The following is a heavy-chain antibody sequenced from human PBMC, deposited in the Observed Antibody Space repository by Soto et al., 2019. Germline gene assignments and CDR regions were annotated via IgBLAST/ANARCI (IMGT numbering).Heavy chain of an antibody. D-gene: IGHD4-4*01. CDR2: ISSSSSYI. V-gene: IGHV3-21*01. J-gene: IGHJ6*02. CDR1: GFTFSSYS. CDR3: AGVTDRPDLPSPYYYYGMDV. Sequence: PGGSLRLSGAASGFTFSSYSMNWVRQALWKGIARFSSISSSSSYIYYADSVKGRFTISRDNAKNSLYLQMNSLRAEDTAVYYCAGVTDRPDLPSPYYYYGMDVWGQGTTVTVSS.